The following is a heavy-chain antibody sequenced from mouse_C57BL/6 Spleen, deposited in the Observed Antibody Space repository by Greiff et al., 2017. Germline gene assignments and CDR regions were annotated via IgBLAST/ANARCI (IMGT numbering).Heavy chain of an antibody. CDR3: ARGQLYYAMDY. V-gene: IGHV1-64*01. CDR2: IHPNSGST. D-gene: IGHD3-3*01. Sequence: QVQLQQPGAELVKPWASVKLSCKASGYTFTSYWMHWVKQRPGQGLEWIGMIHPNSGSTNYNEKFKSKATLTVDKSSSTAYMQLSSLTSEDSAVYYCARGQLYYAMDYWGQGTSVTVSS. CDR1: GYTFTSYW. J-gene: IGHJ4*01.